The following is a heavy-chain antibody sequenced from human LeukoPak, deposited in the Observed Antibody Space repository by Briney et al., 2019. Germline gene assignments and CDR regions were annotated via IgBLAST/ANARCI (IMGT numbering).Heavy chain of an antibody. J-gene: IGHJ3*02. Sequence: GGSLRLSCAASGFTFTNYAMIWVRLAPGRGLEWVSAILVSNSPYYGDSVKGRFTISRDNSENMLYLQMNSLRDEDTALYYCARGRLRGVHDAFDIWGQGTMVTVSS. CDR3: ARGRLRGVHDAFDI. D-gene: IGHD3-10*01. V-gene: IGHV3-23*01. CDR2: ILVSNSP. CDR1: GFTFTNYA.